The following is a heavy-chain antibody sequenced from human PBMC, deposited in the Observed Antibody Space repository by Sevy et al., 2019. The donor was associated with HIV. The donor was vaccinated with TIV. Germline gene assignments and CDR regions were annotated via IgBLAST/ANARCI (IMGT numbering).Heavy chain of an antibody. CDR2: IKQDGSEK. J-gene: IGHJ6*02. V-gene: IGHV3-7*01. Sequence: GGSLRLSCAASGFTLSSYWMSWVRQAPGKGLEWVANIKQDGSEKYYVDSVKGRFTISRDNAKNSGYLQMHSLRVEDSGVYYCARAMGVWGQGTTVTVSS. CDR3: ARAMGV. CDR1: GFTLSSYW.